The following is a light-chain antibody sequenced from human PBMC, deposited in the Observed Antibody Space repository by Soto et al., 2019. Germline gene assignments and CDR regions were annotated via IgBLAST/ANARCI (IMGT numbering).Light chain of an antibody. V-gene: IGLV2-23*01. J-gene: IGLJ3*02. CDR1: NSDVGSYNL. CDR2: EGS. CDR3: CSYAGSSVWV. Sequence: QSALTQPASVSGSPGQSITSSCTGSNSDVGSYNLVSWYQQHPGQAPKLMIYEGSKRPSGVSNRLSGSKSGNTASLTISGLQAEDEADYYCCSYAGSSVWVFGGGTKVTVL.